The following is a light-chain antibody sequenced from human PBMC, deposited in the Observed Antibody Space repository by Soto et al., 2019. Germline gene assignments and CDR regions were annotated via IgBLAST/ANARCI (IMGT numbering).Light chain of an antibody. Sequence: EIVLTQSPATLSLSPGERATLSCRASQSVSSYLAWYQQKPGQAPRLLIYDASNRATGIPARFSGSGSGTDFTLTISSLETEDFAVYYCQQRSNWLTFGQGTRLEIK. CDR3: QQRSNWLT. CDR1: QSVSSY. J-gene: IGKJ5*01. V-gene: IGKV3-11*01. CDR2: DAS.